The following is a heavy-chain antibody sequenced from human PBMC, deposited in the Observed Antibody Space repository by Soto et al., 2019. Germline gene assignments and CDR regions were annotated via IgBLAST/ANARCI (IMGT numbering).Heavy chain of an antibody. CDR1: GGTFSSYA. CDR3: ARVPPVMDSRRLWYFDL. CDR2: IIPIFGTA. Sequence: QVQLVQSGAEVKKPGSSVKVSCKASGGTFSSYAISWVRQAPGQGLEWMGGIIPIFGTANYAQKFQGRVTITADESTSTAYMELSSLRSEDTAVYYCARVPPVMDSRRLWYFDLWGRGTLVTVSS. D-gene: IGHD6-13*01. V-gene: IGHV1-69*12. J-gene: IGHJ2*01.